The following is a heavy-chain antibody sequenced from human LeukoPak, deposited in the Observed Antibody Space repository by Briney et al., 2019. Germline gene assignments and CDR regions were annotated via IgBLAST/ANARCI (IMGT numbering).Heavy chain of an antibody. D-gene: IGHD2/OR15-2a*01. CDR1: GVTFSNYA. J-gene: IGHJ3*02. CDR2: ISGSGVST. CDR3: AKGFRSVVARDSFDI. Sequence: HPGGSLRLSCAASGVTFSNYAMTWVRQAPGKGLEWVSGISGSGVSTYYADSVKGRFTVSRDNSKNTLYLQMNSLRADDTAVYYCAKGFRSVVARDSFDIWGQGTMVTVSS. V-gene: IGHV3-23*01.